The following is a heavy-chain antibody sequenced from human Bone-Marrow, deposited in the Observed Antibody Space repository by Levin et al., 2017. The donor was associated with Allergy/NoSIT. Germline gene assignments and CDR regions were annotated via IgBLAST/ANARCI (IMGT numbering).Heavy chain of an antibody. CDR3: ARDPMTTVTTDNYYFYMDV. CDR2: MSGDGANE. Sequence: GESLKISCAASGFTFSNYPMHWVRQTPDKGLEWVAVMSGDGANEYYAESVRGRFTISRDNSKNTLYLQMNSLRYEDTAVYFCARDPMTTVTTDNYYFYMDVWGKGNTVTVSS. J-gene: IGHJ6*03. CDR1: GFTFSNYP. D-gene: IGHD4-17*01. V-gene: IGHV3-30-3*01.